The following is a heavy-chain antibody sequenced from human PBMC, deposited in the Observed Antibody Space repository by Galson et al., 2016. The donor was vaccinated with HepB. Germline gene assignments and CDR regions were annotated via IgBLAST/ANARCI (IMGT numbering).Heavy chain of an antibody. CDR2: IYPGDSDT. Sequence: QSGAEVKKPGESLKISCKASGYIFINYWIGWVRQMPGKDLEWMGIIYPGDSDTRYSPSFQGQVTISADKSISTAYLQWSSLKASDTAMYYCARQSYYHYTMDVWGKGTTVTVSS. J-gene: IGHJ6*04. CDR1: GYIFINYW. V-gene: IGHV5-51*01. CDR3: ARQSYYHYTMDV.